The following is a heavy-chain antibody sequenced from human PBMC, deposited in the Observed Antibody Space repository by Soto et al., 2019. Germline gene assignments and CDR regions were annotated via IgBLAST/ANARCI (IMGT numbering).Heavy chain of an antibody. CDR3: ARGRYGDY. J-gene: IGHJ4*02. CDR1: GYGFTTYG. D-gene: IGHD1-1*01. CDR2: ISAHNGNT. V-gene: IGHV1-18*01. Sequence: QVHLVQSGAEVKKPGASVKVSCKGSGYGFTTYGITWVRQAPGQGLEWMAWISAHNGNTNYAQKLQGRVTVTRDTSTSTADMELRSLRSDVTAVYYCARGRYGDYWGQGALVTVSS.